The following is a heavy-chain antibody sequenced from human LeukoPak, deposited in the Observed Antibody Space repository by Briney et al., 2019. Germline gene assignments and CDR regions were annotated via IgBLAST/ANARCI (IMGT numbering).Heavy chain of an antibody. CDR3: ARGLGLHYYGSGSSHRPLDY. V-gene: IGHV4-34*01. D-gene: IGHD3-10*01. Sequence: SETLSLTCAVYGGSLSGYYWSWIRQPPGKGLEWIGEINHSGSTYYNPSLKSRVTISVDTSKNQFSLKLSSVTAADTAVYYCARGLGLHYYGSGSSHRPLDYWGQGTLVTVSS. CDR2: INHSGST. J-gene: IGHJ4*02. CDR1: GGSLSGYY.